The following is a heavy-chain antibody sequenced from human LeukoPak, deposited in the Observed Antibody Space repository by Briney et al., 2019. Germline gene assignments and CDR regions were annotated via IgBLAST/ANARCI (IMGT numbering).Heavy chain of an antibody. Sequence: SETLSLTCSVSGVSMTGYYWSWIRQAPGKAPEWIGYIYSSGSTNYNPSLNSRVTMSLDASKNQLSLKLTFVTAADTAVYYCATRPADGSWYGVFDFWSRGTLVPVSS. CDR2: IYSSGST. D-gene: IGHD3-10*01. CDR1: GVSMTGYY. CDR3: ATRPADGSWYGVFDF. J-gene: IGHJ4*02. V-gene: IGHV4-59*01.